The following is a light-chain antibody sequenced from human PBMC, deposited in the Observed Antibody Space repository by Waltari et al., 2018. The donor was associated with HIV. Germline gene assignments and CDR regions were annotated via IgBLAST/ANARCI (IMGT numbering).Light chain of an antibody. Sequence: IEMTQSPSSLSASVGDRVTITCRASQSIGNHLAWYQQKPGKAPKLLIYGRSILQAGVPSLFSGIGSGTDFTLTISSLQPGDVATYFCQKYNNIPITFGQGTRLEI. J-gene: IGKJ5*01. V-gene: IGKV1-27*01. CDR2: GRS. CDR1: QSIGNH. CDR3: QKYNNIPIT.